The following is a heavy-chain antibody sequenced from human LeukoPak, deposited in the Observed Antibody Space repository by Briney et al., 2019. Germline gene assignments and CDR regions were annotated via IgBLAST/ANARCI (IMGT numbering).Heavy chain of an antibody. J-gene: IGHJ4*02. CDR3: ARGFRGRNWGLEKVYYFDY. CDR1: GYTFTSYD. D-gene: IGHD7-27*01. V-gene: IGHV1-8*01. CDR2: MNPNSGNT. Sequence: ASVKVSCKASGYTFTSYDINWVRQATGQGLEWMGWMNPNSGNTGYAQKFQGRVTMTRKTSISTAYMELSSLRSEDTAVYYCARGFRGRNWGLEKVYYFDYWGQGTLVTVSS.